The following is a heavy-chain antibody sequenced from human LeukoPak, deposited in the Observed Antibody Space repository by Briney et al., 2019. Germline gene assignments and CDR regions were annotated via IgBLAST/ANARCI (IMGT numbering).Heavy chain of an antibody. CDR2: IYYSGST. CDR3: ARAIAAGTDYFDY. Sequence: PGGSLRLSCAVSGFTFSSYVMSWVRQPPGKGLEWIGSIYYSGSTYYNPSLKSRVTISVDTSKNQFSLKLSSVTAADTAVYYCARAIAAGTDYFDYWGQGTLVTVSS. D-gene: IGHD6-13*01. CDR1: GFTFSSYV. V-gene: IGHV4-39*07. J-gene: IGHJ4*02.